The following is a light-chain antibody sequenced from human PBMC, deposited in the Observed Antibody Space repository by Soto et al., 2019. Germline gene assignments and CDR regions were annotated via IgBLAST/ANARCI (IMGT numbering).Light chain of an antibody. V-gene: IGKV3-20*01. CDR3: QQYDSSPRT. CDR1: QSVRRY. Sequence: EIVLTQSPGTLSLSPGETLSLSCRSSQSVRRYLAWYQHKPGQAPRLLIYDASNRATGIPDRFSGSGSGTDFTLTITRLEPEDFAVYYCQQYDSSPRTFGQGTKVHIK. J-gene: IGKJ1*01. CDR2: DAS.